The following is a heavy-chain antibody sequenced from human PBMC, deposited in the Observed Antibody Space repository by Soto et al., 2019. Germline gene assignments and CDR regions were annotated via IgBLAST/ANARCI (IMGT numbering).Heavy chain of an antibody. D-gene: IGHD6-13*01. CDR2: VYRTGST. Sequence: QVQLQESGPGLVKPSGTLSLTCAVSGGSISTSNWWSWVRQPPGKGLEGIGEVYRTGSTNYNPSLESRLTISVDKSKNQFSLTLTSVTAADTAVYYCARARATIAAAAIFDCWGQGTLVTVSS. CDR3: ARARATIAAAAIFDC. CDR1: GGSISTSNW. J-gene: IGHJ4*02. V-gene: IGHV4-4*02.